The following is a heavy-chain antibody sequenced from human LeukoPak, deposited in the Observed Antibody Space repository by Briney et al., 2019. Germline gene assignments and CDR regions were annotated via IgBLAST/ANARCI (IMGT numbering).Heavy chain of an antibody. CDR2: INPNSGGT. V-gene: IGHV1-2*02. J-gene: IGHJ6*02. Sequence: ASVKVSCKASGYTFTGYYMHWVRQAPGQGLEWVGWINPNSGGTNYAQKFQGRVTMTRDTSISTAYMELSRLRSDDTAVYYCAREAVVPAASSGYYYYGMDVWGQGTTVTVSS. CDR3: AREAVVPAASSGYYYYGMDV. D-gene: IGHD2-2*01. CDR1: GYTFTGYY.